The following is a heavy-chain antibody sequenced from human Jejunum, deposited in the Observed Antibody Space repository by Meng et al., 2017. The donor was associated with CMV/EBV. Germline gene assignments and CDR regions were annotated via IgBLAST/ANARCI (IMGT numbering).Heavy chain of an antibody. CDR2: ISSSGST. Sequence: VQLKESGPGLVKPSETLSLTCSGSGGSIRTYSWTWIRQPAGKGLEWIGRISSSGSTNYNPSLNSRVTMSVDTSKNQFSLNLRSVTAADTAVYYCSRGADAYKSGRSWGQGTLVTVSS. D-gene: IGHD5-24*01. CDR1: GGSIRTYS. J-gene: IGHJ5*02. CDR3: SRGADAYKSGRS. V-gene: IGHV4-4*07.